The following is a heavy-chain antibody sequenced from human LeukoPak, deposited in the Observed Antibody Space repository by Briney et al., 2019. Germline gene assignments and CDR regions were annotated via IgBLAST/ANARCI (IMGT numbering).Heavy chain of an antibody. CDR2: IKQDGSET. Sequence: PGGSLRLSCAASGFTFATYAMNWVRQAPGKGLEWVTKIKQDGSETYYVDSVRGRFTISRDNAKNSLYLQMNGLRAEDTAVYYCARDQPRTKTTGYFDLWGRGTLVTVSS. CDR3: ARDQPRTKTTGYFDL. D-gene: IGHD1-1*01. V-gene: IGHV3-7*01. CDR1: GFTFATYA. J-gene: IGHJ2*01.